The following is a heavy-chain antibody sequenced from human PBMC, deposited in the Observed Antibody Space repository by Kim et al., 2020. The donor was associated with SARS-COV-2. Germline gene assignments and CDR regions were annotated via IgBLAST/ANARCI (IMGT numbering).Heavy chain of an antibody. CDR3: ARDEDGDLDLEY. J-gene: IGHJ4*02. D-gene: IGHD3-10*01. CDR1: GFTFSNYW. Sequence: GGSLRLSCAASGFTFSNYWMLWVRQAPGKGLVWVSLVDSYGRSTSYADSVKGRLTISRDNAKNTLYLHMNSLRAEDTAVYFCARDEDGDLDLEYWGQETLVTVSS. CDR2: VDSYGRST. V-gene: IGHV3-74*01.